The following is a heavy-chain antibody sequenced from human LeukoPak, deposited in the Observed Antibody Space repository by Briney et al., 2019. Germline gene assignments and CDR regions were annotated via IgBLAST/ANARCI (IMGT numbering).Heavy chain of an antibody. D-gene: IGHD1-26*01. CDR1: GFAFSSYG. CDR3: GSGTYLYYFDH. CDR2: ISYDGSDK. Sequence: GRSLRLSCAASGFAFSSYGMHWVRRAPGKGLEWVAVISYDGSDKYYADSVKGRFTISRDNSKNTLFLQMNSLRAEDTAVYYCGSGTYLYYFDHWGQGTLVTVSS. V-gene: IGHV3-30*03. J-gene: IGHJ4*02.